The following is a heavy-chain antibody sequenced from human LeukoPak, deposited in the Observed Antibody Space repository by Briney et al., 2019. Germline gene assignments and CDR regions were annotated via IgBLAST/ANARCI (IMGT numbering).Heavy chain of an antibody. CDR3: AREYCSSTSCWRTGLDY. CDR2: VYYSGGT. V-gene: IGHV4-59*01. CDR1: GGSISSYY. Sequence: SETLSLTCTVSGGSISSYYWSWIRQPPGKGLEWIGYVYYSGGTHYNPSLKSRVTISVDTSKNQFSLQLSSVTAADTAVYYCAREYCSSTSCWRTGLDYWGQGTLVTVSS. D-gene: IGHD2-2*01. J-gene: IGHJ4*02.